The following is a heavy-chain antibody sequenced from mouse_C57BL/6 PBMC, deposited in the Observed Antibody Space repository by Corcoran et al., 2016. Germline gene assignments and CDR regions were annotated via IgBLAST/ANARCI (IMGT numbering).Heavy chain of an antibody. Sequence: QIQLVQSGPELKKPGETVKISCKASGYTFTTYGMSWVKQAPGKGLKWMGWINTYSGVPTYADDFKGRFAFSLETSASTAYLQINNLKNEDTATYFCARSHYSTVPFDYWGQGTTLTVSS. J-gene: IGHJ2*01. D-gene: IGHD2-5*01. V-gene: IGHV9-3*01. CDR2: INTYSGVP. CDR3: ARSHYSTVPFDY. CDR1: GYTFTTYG.